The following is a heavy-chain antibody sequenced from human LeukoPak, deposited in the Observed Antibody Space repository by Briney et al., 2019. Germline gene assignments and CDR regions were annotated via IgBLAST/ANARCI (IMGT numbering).Heavy chain of an antibody. J-gene: IGHJ4*02. CDR2: ISPAGGTT. D-gene: IGHD3-10*01. CDR1: GFTFSSEA. Sequence: PGGSLRLSCAVSGFTFSSEAMGWVRQLPGGGLEWVSTISPAGGTTYYAESMKGRFTISRDNSKSTLYLQMNSLRVEDTAVYYCARPAVGRQPGDYWGQGTLVTVSS. V-gene: IGHV3-23*01. CDR3: ARPAVGRQPGDY.